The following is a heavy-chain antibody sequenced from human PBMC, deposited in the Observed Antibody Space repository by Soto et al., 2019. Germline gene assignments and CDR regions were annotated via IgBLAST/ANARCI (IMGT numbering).Heavy chain of an antibody. V-gene: IGHV4-30-4*01. J-gene: IGHJ1*01. CDR2: IHSSGSI. Sequence: SKTAELASAVSEGSISIDDYYSSGIHQAPGRGLEWIGYIHSSGSIYYNPSLKSRATMSIDTARNQFSLKVSSVTVADTAVYYCARYLDGPHADNSYPHPRPGWGQGTVVP. CDR3: ARYLDGPHADNSYPHPRPG. D-gene: IGHD1-26*01. CDR1: EGSISIDDYY.